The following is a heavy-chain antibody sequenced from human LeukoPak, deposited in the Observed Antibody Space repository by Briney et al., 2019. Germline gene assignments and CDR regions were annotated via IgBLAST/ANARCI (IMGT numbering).Heavy chain of an antibody. Sequence: GGSLRLSCAASGFTVSSYYMSWVRQAPGKGLEWVSVIYSGGSTYYADSVKGRFTISRDNSKNTLYLQMNSLRPEDTAVYYCARVGDYYDSEGLDYWGQGTLVTVSS. J-gene: IGHJ4*02. D-gene: IGHD3-22*01. CDR1: GFTVSSYY. CDR3: ARVGDYYDSEGLDY. CDR2: IYSGGST. V-gene: IGHV3-53*01.